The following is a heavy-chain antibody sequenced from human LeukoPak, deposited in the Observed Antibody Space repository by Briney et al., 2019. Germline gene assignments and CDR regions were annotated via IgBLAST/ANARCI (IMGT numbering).Heavy chain of an antibody. V-gene: IGHV3-23*01. CDR1: GFTFSSYA. CDR2: ISGSGGST. J-gene: IGHJ4*02. CDR3: AGDPNSIAAAGTGDY. D-gene: IGHD6-13*01. Sequence: GGSLRLSCAASGFTFSSYAMSWVRQAPGKGLEWVSAISGSGGSTYYADSVKGRFTISRDNAKNSLYLQMNSLRAEDTAVYYCAGDPNSIAAAGTGDYWGQGTLVTVSS.